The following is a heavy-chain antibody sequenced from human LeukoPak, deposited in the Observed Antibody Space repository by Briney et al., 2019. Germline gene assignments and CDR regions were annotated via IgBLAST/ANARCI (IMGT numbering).Heavy chain of an antibody. CDR3: PADRGIRDFDWLPVGYYYGMDV. CDR2: MNPNSGNT. J-gene: IGHJ6*02. V-gene: IGHV1-8*01. D-gene: IGHD3-9*01. CDR1: GYTFTSYE. Sequence: ASVTVSCKASGYTFTSYEINWVRQATGQGLEWMGWMNPNSGNTGYAQKFQGRVTMTRNTSISTAYMELSSLRSEDTAVYFFPADRGIRDFDWLPVGYYYGMDVWGQGTTVTVSS.